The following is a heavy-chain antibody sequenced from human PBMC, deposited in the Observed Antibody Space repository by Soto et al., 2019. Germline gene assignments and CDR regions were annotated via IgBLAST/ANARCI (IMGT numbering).Heavy chain of an antibody. J-gene: IGHJ4*02. CDR2: IYPGDSET. CDR3: ARLVGAYDSYFDH. V-gene: IGHV5-51*01. D-gene: IGHD5-12*01. CDR1: GYDFARTW. Sequence: PGESLKISCKASGYDFARTWIGWVRQLPGKGLDWLGIIYPGDSETRYSPSFRGQVTFSVDMSISTAYLQWSSLKTSHIAIYYCARLVGAYDSYFDHWGQGTRVTVSS.